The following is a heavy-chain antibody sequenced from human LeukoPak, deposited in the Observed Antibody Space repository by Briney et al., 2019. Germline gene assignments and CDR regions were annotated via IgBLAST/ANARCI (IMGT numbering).Heavy chain of an antibody. V-gene: IGHV4-39*07. J-gene: IGHJ5*02. Sequence: SETLSLTCTVSGGSISSSSYYWGWIRQPPGKGLEWIGSIYYSGSTYYNPSLKSRVTISVDTSKNQFSLKLSSVTAADTAVYYCARDHVLRYFDWFRWFDPWGQGTLVTVSS. CDR1: GGSISSSSYY. CDR2: IYYSGST. D-gene: IGHD3-9*01. CDR3: ARDHVLRYFDWFRWFDP.